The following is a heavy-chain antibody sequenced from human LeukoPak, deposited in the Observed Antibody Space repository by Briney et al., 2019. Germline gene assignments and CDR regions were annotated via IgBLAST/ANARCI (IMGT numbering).Heavy chain of an antibody. Sequence: LSLTCTVSGYSMTSGYYWGWIRQPPGKGLEWLSYIGSSDSTTHYADSVKGRFTISRDNAKNSLYLQMNSLRVEDTAVYYCARDGTPNYSSGWVYMDVWGEGTTVTISS. J-gene: IGHJ6*03. CDR3: ARDGTPNYSSGWVYMDV. V-gene: IGHV3-11*04. CDR2: IGSSDSTT. D-gene: IGHD6-25*01. CDR1: GYSMTSGYY.